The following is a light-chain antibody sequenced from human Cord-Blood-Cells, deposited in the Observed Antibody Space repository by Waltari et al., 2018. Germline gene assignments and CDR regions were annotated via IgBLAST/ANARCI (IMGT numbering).Light chain of an antibody. CDR2: GAS. J-gene: IGKJ4*01. CDR1: QSGSSN. CDR3: QRYNNWPPLT. Sequence: EIVMTQSPATLSVSPGERAPLSCRASQSGSSNLAWYQQKPGQAPRLRIYGASTRATGIPARFSGSGSETEFTLTISSLQSEDFAVYYCQRYNNWPPLTFGGGTKVEIK. V-gene: IGKV3-15*01.